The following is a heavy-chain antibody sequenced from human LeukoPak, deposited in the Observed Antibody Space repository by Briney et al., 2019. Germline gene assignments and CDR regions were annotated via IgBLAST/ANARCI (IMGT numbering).Heavy chain of an antibody. J-gene: IGHJ4*02. CDR1: GFTFRSYG. D-gene: IGHD6-6*01. CDR2: ISYDGSNK. Sequence: GGSLRLSCAACGFTFRSYGMHWVRQAPGKGLEWVAVISYDGSNKYYADSVKGRFTISRDNSKNTLYLQMNSLRAEDTAVYYCARDSSSAPEYWGQGTLVTVSS. CDR3: ARDSSSAPEY. V-gene: IGHV3-30*03.